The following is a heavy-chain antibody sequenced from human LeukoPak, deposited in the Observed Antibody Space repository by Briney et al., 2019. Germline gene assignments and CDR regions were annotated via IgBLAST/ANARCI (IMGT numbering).Heavy chain of an antibody. J-gene: IGHJ5*02. CDR3: ARDQTSEPIYGDLIGHNWFDP. CDR2: IYYSGST. Sequence: SETLSLTCTVSGGSISSYYWSWIRQPPGKGLEWIGYIYYSGSTNYNPSLKSRVTISVDTSKDQFSLKLSSVTAADTAVYYCARDQTSEPIYGDLIGHNWFDPWGQGTLVTVSS. CDR1: GGSISSYY. V-gene: IGHV4-59*01. D-gene: IGHD4-17*01.